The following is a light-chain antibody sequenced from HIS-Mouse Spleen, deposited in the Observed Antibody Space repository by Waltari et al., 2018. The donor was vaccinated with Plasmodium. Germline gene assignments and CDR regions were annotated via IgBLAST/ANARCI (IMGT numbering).Light chain of an antibody. CDR3: YSTDSSGNHRV. J-gene: IGLJ3*02. CDR2: EDS. V-gene: IGLV3-10*01. CDR1: ALPKKY. Sequence: SYELTQPPSVSVSPGQTARITCSGDALPKKYASWYHQKSVQAPVLVIYEDSKRPSGHPGRFSGASSGTMATLTISGAQVEDEADYYCYSTDSSGNHRVFGGGTKLTVL.